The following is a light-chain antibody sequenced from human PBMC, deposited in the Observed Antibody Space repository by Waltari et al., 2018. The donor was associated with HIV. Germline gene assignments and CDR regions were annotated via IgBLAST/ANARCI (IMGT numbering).Light chain of an antibody. CDR2: RSR. Sequence: YELTQPPSVSVSPGQTARTTCSANAPSAQSGYLYQHKVGQAPVLVIFRSRERSSQVPARFSASKSGTTFTLTISGVQAEDEADYFCLSADGRGVRKFFGGGTRLTVL. CDR1: APSAQS. J-gene: IGLJ2*01. CDR3: LSADGRGVRKF. V-gene: IGLV3-25*03.